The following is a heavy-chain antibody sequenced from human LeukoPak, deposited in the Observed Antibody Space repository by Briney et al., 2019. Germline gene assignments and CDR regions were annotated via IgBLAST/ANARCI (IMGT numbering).Heavy chain of an antibody. CDR1: GGSISSYY. D-gene: IGHD1-26*01. J-gene: IGHJ4*02. CDR2: IYYSGST. V-gene: IGHV4-59*01. Sequence: SETLSLTCTVSGGSISSYYWSWIRQPAGKGLEWIGYIYYSGSTSYNPSLKSRVTISVDTSKNQFSLKLSSVTAADTAVYYCAREEALGSGSFDYWGQGTLVTVSS. CDR3: AREEALGSGSFDY.